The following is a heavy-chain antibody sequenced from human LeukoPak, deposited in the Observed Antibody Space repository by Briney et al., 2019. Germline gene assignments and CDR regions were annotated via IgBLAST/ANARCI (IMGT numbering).Heavy chain of an antibody. D-gene: IGHD6-13*01. CDR2: INHSGST. CDR1: GVSFSGYY. V-gene: IGHV4-34*01. Sequence: SETLSLTCAVYGVSFSGYYWSWIRQPPGKGLEWIGEINHSGSTNYNPSLKSRVTISVDTSKNQFSLKLSSVTAADTAVYYCARDSPAGQQPPRGFDYWGRGTLVTVSS. CDR3: ARDSPAGQQPPRGFDY. J-gene: IGHJ4*02.